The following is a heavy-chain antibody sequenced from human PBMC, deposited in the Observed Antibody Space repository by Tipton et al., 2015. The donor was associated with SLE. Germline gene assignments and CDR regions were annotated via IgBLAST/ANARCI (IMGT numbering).Heavy chain of an antibody. D-gene: IGHD1-14*01. CDR3: ARDLRSGGYYYYYYMDV. CDR2: IYYSGST. V-gene: IGHV4-59*01. Sequence: TLSLTCTVSGGSISNYYWSWVRQPPGKGLEWIGYIYYSGSTNYNPSLKSRVTISVDTSKNQFSLRLSSVTAADTAVYYCARDLRSGGYYYYYYMDVWGKGTTVTVSS. CDR1: GGSISNYY. J-gene: IGHJ6*03.